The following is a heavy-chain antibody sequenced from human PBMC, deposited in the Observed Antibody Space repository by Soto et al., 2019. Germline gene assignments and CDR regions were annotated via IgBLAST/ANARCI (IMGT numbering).Heavy chain of an antibody. J-gene: IGHJ6*02. D-gene: IGHD3-10*01. V-gene: IGHV4-30-2*01. CDR2: IYHSGIT. CDR1: GASISSGGSS. Sequence: QLQLQESGSGLVKPSQTLSLTCAVSGASISSGGSSWSWIRQAPGTGLEWIGYIYHSGITNYNPFLKSRVTISVDESQDQFSLSLSFVPAADTAVYYCARGLAVRGSYGLDVWGQGTTVTVSS. CDR3: ARGLAVRGSYGLDV.